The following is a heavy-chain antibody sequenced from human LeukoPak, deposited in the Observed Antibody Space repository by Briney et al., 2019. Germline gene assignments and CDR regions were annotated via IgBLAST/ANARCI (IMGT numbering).Heavy chain of an antibody. CDR3: ARDLPLEGNGMDV. J-gene: IGHJ6*02. CDR1: GYTFIGYG. V-gene: IGHV1-18*01. Sequence: ASVKVSCKASGYTFIGYGISWVRQAPGQGLEWMGWISGYNGNTDYAQKLQGRVTMTTDTSTSTASMELRSLTSDDTAVYYCARDLPLEGNGMDVWGQGTTVTVSS. CDR2: ISGYNGNT.